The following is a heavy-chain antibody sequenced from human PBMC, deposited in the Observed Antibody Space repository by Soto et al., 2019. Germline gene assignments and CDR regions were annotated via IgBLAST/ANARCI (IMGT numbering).Heavy chain of an antibody. V-gene: IGHV4-39*01. J-gene: IGHJ4*02. CDR1: DDSINSDKYY. CDR2: IYYRGNA. D-gene: IGHD3-9*01. Sequence: QLQLQESGPGLVKPSETLSLTCSVSDDSINSDKYYWGWIRQPPGKGLEWIGSIYYRGNAYYNPSLRTRFTISLDKSKSQFSLKQNSVTAADSAVYFCARLEGLATISYYFDFWGPGALVTVSS. CDR3: ARLEGLATISYYFDF.